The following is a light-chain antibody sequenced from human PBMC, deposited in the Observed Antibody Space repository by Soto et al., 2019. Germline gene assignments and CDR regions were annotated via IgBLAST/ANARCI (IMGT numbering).Light chain of an antibody. V-gene: IGKV3-20*01. CDR3: QQYGTSPPSIT. CDR1: QSVTSNY. CDR2: GAS. J-gene: IGKJ5*01. Sequence: EVVLTQSPGTLSLSPGERATLSCRASQSVTSNYLAWYQQKPGQAPRLLIFGASSRATDIPDRFSGSGSGTDFTLTISRLEPEDFAVYYCQQYGTSPPSITFGQGTRLEIK.